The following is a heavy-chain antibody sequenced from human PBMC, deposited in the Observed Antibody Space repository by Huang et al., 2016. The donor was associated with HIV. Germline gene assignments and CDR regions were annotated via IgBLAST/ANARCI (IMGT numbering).Heavy chain of an antibody. J-gene: IGHJ4*02. V-gene: IGHV3-21*02. CDR1: GFAFSDYG. CDR2: ISRDGNYI. CDR3: ARVDSTANMMGVDL. Sequence: EVQLVESGGGQVHPGGSLRLSCAVSGFAFSDYGMNWVRQAPGKGLEWVASISRDGNYIYYADSVKGRFTISRDNAKNSLSLQINILGAEDTAVYYCARVDSTANMMGVDLWGRGTLVTVFS. D-gene: IGHD2-21*02.